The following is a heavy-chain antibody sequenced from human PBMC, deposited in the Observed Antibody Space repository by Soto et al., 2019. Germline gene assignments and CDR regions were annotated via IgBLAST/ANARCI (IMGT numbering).Heavy chain of an antibody. J-gene: IGHJ5*02. V-gene: IGHV4-59*01. CDR2: IYYSGST. Sequence: SETLSLTCTVSGGSISSYYWSWIRQPPGKGLEWIGYIYYSGSTNYNPSLKSRVTISVDTSKDQFSLKLSSVTAADTAVYYCARNRGGYDILTGYFPWFDPWGQGTLVTVSS. CDR3: ARNRGGYDILTGYFPWFDP. CDR1: GGSISSYY. D-gene: IGHD3-9*01.